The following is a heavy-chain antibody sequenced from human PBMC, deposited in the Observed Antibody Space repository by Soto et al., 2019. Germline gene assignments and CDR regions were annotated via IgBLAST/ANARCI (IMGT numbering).Heavy chain of an antibody. CDR2: IKSKTDGGTT. D-gene: IGHD1-1*01. V-gene: IGHV3-15*07. CDR1: GFTFSNAW. J-gene: IGHJ6*02. CDR3: TTEKKYRALETKYYYYYGMDV. Sequence: GGSLRLSCAASGFTFSNAWMNWVRQAPGKGLEWVGRIKSKTDGGTTDYAAPVKGRFTISRDDSKNTLYLQMNSLKTEDTAVYYCTTEKKYRALETKYYYYYGMDVWGQGTTVTVSS.